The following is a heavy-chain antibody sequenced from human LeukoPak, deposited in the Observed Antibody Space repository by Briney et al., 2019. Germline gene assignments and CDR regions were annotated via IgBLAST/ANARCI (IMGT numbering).Heavy chain of an antibody. CDR3: ARGSSGRWSDY. V-gene: IGHV3-30*03. J-gene: IGHJ4*02. Sequence: GGSLRLSCAASGFTFSAYGMHWVRQAPGKGLEWVAVIAYDGSIKYYADSVKGRFTISRDNSKNTLYLQMGSLGPEDMAVYYCARGSSGRWSDYWGQGTLVTVSS. CDR2: IAYDGSIK. D-gene: IGHD6-19*01. CDR1: GFTFSAYG.